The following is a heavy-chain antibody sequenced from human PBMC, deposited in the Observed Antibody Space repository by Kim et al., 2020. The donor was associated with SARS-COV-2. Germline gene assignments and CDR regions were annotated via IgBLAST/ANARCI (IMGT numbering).Heavy chain of an antibody. D-gene: IGHD5-12*01. CDR2: IKQDGSEK. CDR3: ARHSGYEFDYFDY. Sequence: GGSLRLSCAASGFTFSSYWMSWVRQAPGKGLEWVANIKQDGSEKYYVDSVKGRFTISRDNAKNSLYLQMNSLRAEDTAVYYCARHSGYEFDYFDYWGQGTLVTVSS. V-gene: IGHV3-7*03. CDR1: GFTFSSYW. J-gene: IGHJ4*02.